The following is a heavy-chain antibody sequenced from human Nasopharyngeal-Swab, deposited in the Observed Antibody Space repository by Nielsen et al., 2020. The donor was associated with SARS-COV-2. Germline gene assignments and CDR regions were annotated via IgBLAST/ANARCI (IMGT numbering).Heavy chain of an antibody. D-gene: IGHD2-2*01. CDR3: ARGLNPRYCSSTSCKWGGYYYYGMDV. J-gene: IGHJ6*02. CDR2: IYYSGST. CDR1: GGSISSSSYY. V-gene: IGHV4-39*07. Sequence: GSLRLSCTVSGGSISSSSYYWGWIRQPPGKGLEWIGSIYYSGSTYYNPSLKSRVTISVDTSKNQFSLKLSSVTAADTAVYYCARGLNPRYCSSTSCKWGGYYYYGMDVWGQGTTVTVSS.